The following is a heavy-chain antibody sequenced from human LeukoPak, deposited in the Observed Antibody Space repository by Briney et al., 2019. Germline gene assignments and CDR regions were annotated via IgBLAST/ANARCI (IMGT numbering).Heavy chain of an antibody. CDR3: AELGITMIGGV. D-gene: IGHD3-10*02. CDR2: IYYSGST. V-gene: IGHV4-39*01. CDR1: GGSISSSSYY. Sequence: SETLSLTCTVSGGSISSSSYYWGWIRQPPGKGLEWIGTIYYSGSTYYKPSLKSRVTISVDTPKNQFSLKLSSVTAADTAVYYCAELGITMIGGVWGKGTTVSISS. J-gene: IGHJ6*04.